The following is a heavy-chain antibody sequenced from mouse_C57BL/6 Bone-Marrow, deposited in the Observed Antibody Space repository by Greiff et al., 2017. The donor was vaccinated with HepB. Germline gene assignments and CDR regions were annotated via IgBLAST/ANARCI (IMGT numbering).Heavy chain of an antibody. Sequence: VQLQQSGPELVKPGASVKISCKASGYTFTDYYMNWVKQSHGKSLEWIGDINPNNGGTSYNQKFKGKATLTVDKSSSTAYMELRSLTSEDSAVYYCARRKVLLRYFDYWGQGTTLTVSS. CDR3: ARRKVLLRYFDY. J-gene: IGHJ2*01. CDR2: INPNNGGT. CDR1: GYTFTDYY. V-gene: IGHV1-26*01. D-gene: IGHD1-1*01.